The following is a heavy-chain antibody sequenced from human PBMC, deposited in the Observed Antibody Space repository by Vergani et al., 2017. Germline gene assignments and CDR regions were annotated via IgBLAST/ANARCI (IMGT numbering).Heavy chain of an antibody. CDR1: GGTFSNYA. Sequence: HVQLVQSGAEVKKPGSSVKVSCKASGGTFSNYAISWVRQAPGQGLEWMGGIIPIFGSANSAQMFQGRVTITADESTSTAYMELSSLRSEDTAVYYCARGGITIFGVANYYYYYMDVWGKGTTVTVSS. J-gene: IGHJ6*03. D-gene: IGHD3-3*01. V-gene: IGHV1-69*01. CDR3: ARGGITIFGVANYYYYYMDV. CDR2: IIPIFGSA.